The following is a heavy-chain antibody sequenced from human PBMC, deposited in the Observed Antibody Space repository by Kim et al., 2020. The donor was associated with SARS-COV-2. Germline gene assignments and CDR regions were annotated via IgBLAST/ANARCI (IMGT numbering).Heavy chain of an antibody. CDR1: GGSISSHY. Sequence: SETLSLTCTVSGGSISSHYWNWIRQPPGKGLEWIGYVYDSGRTNYNSFFKSRVTISVDTSKNQFSLNLRSVTAADTAVYYCARFTGLGSNYYGMDVWGQGTTVTVSS. CDR3: ARFTGLGSNYYGMDV. D-gene: IGHD3-16*01. CDR2: VYDSGRT. J-gene: IGHJ6*02. V-gene: IGHV4-59*11.